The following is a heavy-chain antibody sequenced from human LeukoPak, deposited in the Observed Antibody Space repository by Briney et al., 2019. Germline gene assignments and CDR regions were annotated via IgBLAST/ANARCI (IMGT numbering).Heavy chain of an antibody. D-gene: IGHD6-19*01. CDR2: IYPGDSDT. CDR3: ARRAYSSGWYYFDY. J-gene: IGHJ4*02. Sequence: GESLKISCKVSGYSFTSYWIAWVRQMPGKGLEWMGIIYPGDSDTTYSPSFQGQVTISADKSISTAYLQWSSLKASDTAMYFCARRAYSSGWYYFDYWGQGTPVTVSS. V-gene: IGHV5-51*01. CDR1: GYSFTSYW.